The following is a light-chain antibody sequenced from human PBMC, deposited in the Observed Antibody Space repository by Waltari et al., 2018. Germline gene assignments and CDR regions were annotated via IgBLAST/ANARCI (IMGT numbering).Light chain of an antibody. V-gene: IGKV3-11*01. CDR2: GAS. J-gene: IGKJ4*01. Sequence: EIVLTQSPATLSLSPGERATLSCWASQSVGKYLLWYQHKPGQAPRLLIYGASNRATGIPARFSGSGSGTDFTLSISSLEPEDFAVYYCHQRSSWPLTFGGGTKVEIK. CDR1: QSVGKY. CDR3: HQRSSWPLT.